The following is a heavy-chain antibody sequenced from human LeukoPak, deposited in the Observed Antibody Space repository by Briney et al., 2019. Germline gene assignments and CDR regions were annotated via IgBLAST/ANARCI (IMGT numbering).Heavy chain of an antibody. CDR3: AREDESDETDYYETGGYYYLDY. Sequence: KPGGSLRLSCGASRFTFSRHWMHWVRQAPGKGPEWVARISRDGTTTVYADSVKGRFTISRDNAKNTLFLQMSSVRVEDTAVYFCAREDESDETDYYETGGYYYLDYWGPGTLVTVSS. V-gene: IGHV3-74*01. D-gene: IGHD3-22*01. CDR1: RFTFSRHW. J-gene: IGHJ4*02. CDR2: ISRDGTTT.